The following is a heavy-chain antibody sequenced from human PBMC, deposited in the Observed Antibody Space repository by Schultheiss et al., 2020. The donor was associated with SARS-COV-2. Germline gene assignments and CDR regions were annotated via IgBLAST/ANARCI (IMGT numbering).Heavy chain of an antibody. J-gene: IGHJ4*02. CDR1: GGSISSYY. CDR2: INHSGST. CDR3: ARRRTGGYGSGSYLGY. D-gene: IGHD3-10*01. Sequence: SETLSLTCTVSGGSISSYYWSWIRQPPGKGLEWIGEINHSGSTNYNPSLKSRVTISVDTSKNKFSLKLSSVTAADTAVYYCARRRTGGYGSGSYLGYWGQGTLVTVSS. V-gene: IGHV4-34*01.